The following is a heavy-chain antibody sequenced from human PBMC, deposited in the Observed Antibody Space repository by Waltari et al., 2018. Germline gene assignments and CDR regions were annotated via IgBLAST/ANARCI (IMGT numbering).Heavy chain of an antibody. CDR1: GFSLNGYE. Sequence: EVELVESGGAMVQPGGSLRVSCVASGFSLNGYEMNWVRQAPGKGPEWIVYIRSGGGAIYYADSVKGRFTISRDNSKNSLYLQMDSLRVEDTAVYYCARNLGARYYYYGMDVWGLGTTVTVSS. CDR3: ARNLGARYYYYGMDV. V-gene: IGHV3-48*03. D-gene: IGHD1-26*01. CDR2: IRSGGGAI. J-gene: IGHJ6*02.